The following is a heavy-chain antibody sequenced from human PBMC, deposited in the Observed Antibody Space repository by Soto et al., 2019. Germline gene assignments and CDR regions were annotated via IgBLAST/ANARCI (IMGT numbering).Heavy chain of an antibody. D-gene: IGHD3-10*01. J-gene: IGHJ4*02. CDR3: AKRLAILWFGELDY. V-gene: IGHV3-23*01. CDR2: ISGSGGST. Sequence: GGSLRLSCAASGFTFSSYAMSWVRQAPGKGLEWVSAISGSGGSTYYADSVKGRFTISRDNSKNTLYLQMISLIAEDAAVVYCAKRLAILWFGELDYWGQGTLVTVSS. CDR1: GFTFSSYA.